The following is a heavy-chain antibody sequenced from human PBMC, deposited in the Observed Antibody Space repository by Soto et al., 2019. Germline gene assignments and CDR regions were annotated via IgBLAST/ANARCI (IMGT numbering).Heavy chain of an antibody. CDR2: INPSGGST. Sequence: QVQLLQSGAEVKKPGASVKVSCKASGYILSSYYMHWVRQAPGQGLEWMGIINPSGGSTTYAQKFKGRVTMTRDTSTGAVYIELSSLRSDDTAMYYWARSYCGGDFTNDWFDTWGQGTLVTLSA. V-gene: IGHV1-46*01. J-gene: IGHJ5*02. CDR3: ARSYCGGDFTNDWFDT. CDR1: GYILSSYY. D-gene: IGHD2-21*02.